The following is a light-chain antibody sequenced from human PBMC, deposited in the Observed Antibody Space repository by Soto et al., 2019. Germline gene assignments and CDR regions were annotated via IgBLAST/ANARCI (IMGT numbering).Light chain of an antibody. CDR3: QHYSSYSDA. CDR2: KAS. CDR1: QTISSW. J-gene: IGKJ1*01. Sequence: DIQMNQSPSTLSGSVGDRITITCRASQTISSWLAWYQQKPGKAPKLLIYKASTLKSGGPSRVNGSGSGTAFTLTISSLQPDVFATYDGQHYSSYSDASGQATKV. V-gene: IGKV1-5*03.